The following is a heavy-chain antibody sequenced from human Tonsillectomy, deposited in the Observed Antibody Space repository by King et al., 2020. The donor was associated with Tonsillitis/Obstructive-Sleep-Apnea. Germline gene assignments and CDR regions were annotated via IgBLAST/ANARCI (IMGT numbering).Heavy chain of an antibody. CDR1: EYSFTNYW. D-gene: IGHD6-13*01. Sequence: VQLVESGAEVKKPGESLRISCKGSEYSFTNYWISWVRQMPGKGLEWMGMIDPSDSYTNYSPSFQGHVTISADKSITTAYLQWGSLRASDTAMYYCARPMDGPWYLGGMDVWGQGTTVIVSS. CDR2: IDPSDSYT. CDR3: ARPMDGPWYLGGMDV. V-gene: IGHV5-10-1*03. J-gene: IGHJ6*02.